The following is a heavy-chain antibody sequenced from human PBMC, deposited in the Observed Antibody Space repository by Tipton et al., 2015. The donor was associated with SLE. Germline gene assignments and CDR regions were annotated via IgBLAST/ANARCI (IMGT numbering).Heavy chain of an antibody. CDR3: ARERAAAIPGDAFDI. CDR2: IYYSGST. CDR1: GYSISSGYY. D-gene: IGHD2-2*02. Sequence: TLSLTCTVSGYSISSGYYWSWIRQPPGKGLEWIGYIYYSGSTNYNPSLKSRVTISVDTSKNQFSLKLSSVTAADTAVYYCARERAAAIPGDAFDIWGQGTMVTVSS. V-gene: IGHV4-61*01. J-gene: IGHJ3*02.